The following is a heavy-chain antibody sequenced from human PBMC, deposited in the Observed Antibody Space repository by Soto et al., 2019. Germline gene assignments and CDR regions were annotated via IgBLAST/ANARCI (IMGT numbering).Heavy chain of an antibody. CDR3: VIVLGGYYYAMDV. V-gene: IGHV4-4*02. D-gene: IGHD3-10*02. J-gene: IGHJ6*02. CDR1: GGSISSSNW. Sequence: QVQLQESGPGLVKPSGTLSLTCAVSGGSISSSNWWSWVRQPPGKGLEWIGEIYHSGSTNYNPSLKTRLTVSLAKSKAQFSQKLSSATAADTAVYFCVIVLGGYYYAMDVWGQGTTGTVSS. CDR2: IYHSGST.